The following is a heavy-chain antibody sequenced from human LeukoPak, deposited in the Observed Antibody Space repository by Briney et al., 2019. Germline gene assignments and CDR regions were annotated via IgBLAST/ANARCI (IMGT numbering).Heavy chain of an antibody. CDR3: ARDLGTSGWYTFDF. V-gene: IGHV6-1*01. J-gene: IGHJ4*02. CDR2: TYYRSKWYN. D-gene: IGHD6-19*01. Sequence: SQTLSVTCAISGDSVSSNNGAWNWIRQSPSRGLEWLGRTYYRSKWYNDYAEFIQGRITINPDTSKNQFPLQLNSVTPEDTAVYYCARDLGTSGWYTFDFWGQGTLVTVSS. CDR1: GDSVSSNNGA.